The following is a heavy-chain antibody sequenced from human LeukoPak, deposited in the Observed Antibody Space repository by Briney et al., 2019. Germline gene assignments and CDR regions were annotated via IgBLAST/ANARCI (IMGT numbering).Heavy chain of an antibody. Sequence: NPGGSLRLSCAASGFTFSSYSMNWVRQAPEKGLEWVSSISSSSSYIYYADSVKGRFTISRDNAKNSLYLQMNSLRAEDTAVYYCARGGLPSLYYDYIWGSYPYYFDYWGQGTLVTVSS. V-gene: IGHV3-21*01. J-gene: IGHJ4*02. CDR1: GFTFSSYS. CDR2: ISSSSSYI. D-gene: IGHD3-16*02. CDR3: ARGGLPSLYYDYIWGSYPYYFDY.